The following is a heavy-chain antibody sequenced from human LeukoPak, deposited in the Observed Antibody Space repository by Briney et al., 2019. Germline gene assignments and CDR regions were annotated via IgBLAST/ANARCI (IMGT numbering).Heavy chain of an antibody. V-gene: IGHV1-8*02. CDR3: ARVAAEGPYYFDY. D-gene: IGHD6-25*01. CDR1: GYTFTSYD. CDR2: MNPNSGNT. J-gene: IGHJ4*02. Sequence: ASVKVSCKASGYTFTSYDINWVRQATGQGLEWMGWMNPNSGNTGYAQNLQGRVTMTTDTSTSTAYMELRSLRSDDTAVYYCARVAAEGPYYFDYWGQGTLVTVSS.